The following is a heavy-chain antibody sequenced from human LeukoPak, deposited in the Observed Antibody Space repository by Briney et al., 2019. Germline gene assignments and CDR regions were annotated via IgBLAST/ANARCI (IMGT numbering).Heavy chain of an antibody. CDR2: IWYDGSNK. CDR1: GFTFSSYG. J-gene: IGHJ4*02. Sequence: GRSLRLSCAAFGFTFSSYGMHWVRQAPGKGLEWVAVIWYDGSNKYYADSVKGRFTISRDNSKNTLYLQMNSLRAEDTAVYYCAREEVPAASLDYWGQGTLVTVSS. D-gene: IGHD2-2*01. V-gene: IGHV3-33*01. CDR3: AREEVPAASLDY.